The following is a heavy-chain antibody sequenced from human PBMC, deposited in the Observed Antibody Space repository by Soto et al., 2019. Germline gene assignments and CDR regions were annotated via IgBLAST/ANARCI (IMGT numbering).Heavy chain of an antibody. CDR1: GGTFSSYA. J-gene: IGHJ4*02. Sequence: SVKVSCKASGGTFSSYAISWVRQAPGQGLEWMGGIIPIFGTANYAQKFQGRVTITADKSTSTAYMELSSLRSEDTAVYYCAFGVVTNGYFDYWGQGTLVTVSS. D-gene: IGHD3-3*01. CDR2: IIPIFGTA. CDR3: AFGVVTNGYFDY. V-gene: IGHV1-69*06.